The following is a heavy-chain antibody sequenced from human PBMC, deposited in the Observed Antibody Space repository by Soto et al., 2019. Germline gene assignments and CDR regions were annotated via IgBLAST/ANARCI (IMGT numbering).Heavy chain of an antibody. J-gene: IGHJ4*02. Sequence: PGGSLRLSCAASGFTFSSYWMSWVRQAPGKGLEWVANIKQDGSEKYYVDSVKGRFTISRDNAKNSLYLQMNSLRAEDTAVYYCARAGDYYYDSSGYYSIYYFDYWGQGT. CDR1: GFTFSSYW. D-gene: IGHD3-22*01. CDR2: IKQDGSEK. CDR3: ARAGDYYYDSSGYYSIYYFDY. V-gene: IGHV3-7*05.